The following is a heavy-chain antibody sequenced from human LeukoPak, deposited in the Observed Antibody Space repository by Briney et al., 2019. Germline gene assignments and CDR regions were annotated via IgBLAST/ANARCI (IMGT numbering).Heavy chain of an antibody. J-gene: IGHJ5*02. CDR2: IYYSGST. CDR1: GGSISSSSYY. CDR3: ARDRYNDSSRRRFDP. V-gene: IGHV4-39*07. Sequence: SEALSLTCTVSGGSISSSSYYWGWIRQPPGKGLEWIGSIYYSGSTYYNPSLKSRVTISVDTSKNQFSLKLSSVTAADTAVYYCARDRYNDSSRRRFDPWGQGTLVTVSS. D-gene: IGHD3-22*01.